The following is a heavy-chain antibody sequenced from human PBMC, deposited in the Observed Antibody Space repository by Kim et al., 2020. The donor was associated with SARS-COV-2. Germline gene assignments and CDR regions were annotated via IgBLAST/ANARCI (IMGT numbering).Heavy chain of an antibody. CDR3: ARTSGDY. Sequence: GNGNTKYSQKFQGRVTITRDTSASTSYMELSSLRSEDTAVYYCARTSGDYWGQGTLVTVSS. CDR2: GNGNT. J-gene: IGHJ4*02. V-gene: IGHV1-3*01.